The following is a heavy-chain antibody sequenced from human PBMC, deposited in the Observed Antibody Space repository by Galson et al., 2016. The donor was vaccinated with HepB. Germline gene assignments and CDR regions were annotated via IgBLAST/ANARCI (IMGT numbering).Heavy chain of an antibody. CDR1: GFTFSSYG. J-gene: IGHJ4*02. Sequence: SLRLSCAASGFTFSSYGMHWVRQAPGKGLEWVAVIWCDGGKKYYADSVKGRFAITRDNSKNTLYLQMNSLRAEDTAVYYCASACSRTTCYGDFDYWGQGTLVTVSS. CDR3: ASACSRTTCYGDFDY. V-gene: IGHV3-33*01. D-gene: IGHD2-2*01. CDR2: IWCDGGKK.